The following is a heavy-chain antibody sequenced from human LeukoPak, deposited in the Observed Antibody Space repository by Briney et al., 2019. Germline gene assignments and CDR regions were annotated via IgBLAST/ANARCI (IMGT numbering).Heavy chain of an antibody. V-gene: IGHV3-73*01. CDR3: TTPRHRDGSGSYWFDP. D-gene: IGHD3-10*01. CDR2: IRSEANSYVT. J-gene: IGHJ5*02. Sequence: GESLRLSCAASGFTFSGSAIHWVRQASGKGLEWVGRIRSEANSYVTTYAASVKGRFTISRDDSKNTAYLQMNSLKTEDTALYYCTTPRHRDGSGSYWFDPWGQGTLVTVSS. CDR1: GFTFSGSA.